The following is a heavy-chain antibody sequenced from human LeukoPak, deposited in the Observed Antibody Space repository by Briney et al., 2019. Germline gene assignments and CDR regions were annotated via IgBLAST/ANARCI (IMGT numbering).Heavy chain of an antibody. V-gene: IGHV4-31*03. CDR1: GGSISSGGYY. J-gene: IGHJ4*02. Sequence: SETLSLTCTVSGGSISSGGYYWSWIRQHPGKGLEWIGYIYYSGSTYYNPSLKSRVTISVDTSKNQFSLKLSSVTAADTAVYYCASVRGREYYFVYWGQGTLVTVSS. D-gene: IGHD5-24*01. CDR2: IYYSGST. CDR3: ASVRGREYYFVY.